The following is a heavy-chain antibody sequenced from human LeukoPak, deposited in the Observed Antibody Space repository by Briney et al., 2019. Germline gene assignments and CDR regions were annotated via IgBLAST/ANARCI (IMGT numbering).Heavy chain of an antibody. D-gene: IGHD5-18*01. Sequence: ASVKVSCKASGYTFVEYGITWVRQAPGQGLEWMGWISTVNGNTNYAQKLQGRVAMTTDTSTSTVYMELRSLRSDDTAVYYCARKRHVDTSMFDPWGQGTLVTVSS. CDR1: GYTFVEYG. J-gene: IGHJ5*02. V-gene: IGHV1-18*01. CDR2: ISTVNGNT. CDR3: ARKRHVDTSMFDP.